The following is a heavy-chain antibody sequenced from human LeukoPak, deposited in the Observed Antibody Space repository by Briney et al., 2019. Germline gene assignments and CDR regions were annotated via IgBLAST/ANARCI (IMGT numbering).Heavy chain of an antibody. J-gene: IGHJ4*02. Sequence: KPSETLSLTCTVTGGSISTYYWTWIRQPPGKGLEWIGDIYYSGSTNYNPSLKSRVTISVDTSKNQFSLKLSSVTAADTAVYYCERANYDFWSGSLYYFDYWGQGTLVTVSS. CDR3: ERANYDFWSGSLYYFDY. CDR1: GGSISTYY. CDR2: IYYSGST. V-gene: IGHV4-59*01. D-gene: IGHD3-3*01.